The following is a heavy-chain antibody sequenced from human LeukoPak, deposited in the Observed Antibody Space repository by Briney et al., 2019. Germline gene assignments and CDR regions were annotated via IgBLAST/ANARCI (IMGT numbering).Heavy chain of an antibody. D-gene: IGHD3-16*02. CDR2: IYYSGFT. CDR3: ARAVISFAGLIAKGFDS. V-gene: IGHV4-59*01. Sequence: SETLSLTCTVSGGSFSTYYWRWIRQPPGKGLEWIGYIYYSGFTDYNPSLKSRVTMSVDTSKNQFSLKLSSVTAADTAVYFCARAVISFAGLIAKGFDSWGQGTLVTISS. CDR1: GGSFSTYY. J-gene: IGHJ4*02.